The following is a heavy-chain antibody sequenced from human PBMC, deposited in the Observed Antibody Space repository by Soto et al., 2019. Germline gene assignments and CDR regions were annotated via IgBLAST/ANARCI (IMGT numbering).Heavy chain of an antibody. V-gene: IGHV4-34*01. CDR1: GGSFSGYY. Sequence: QVQLQQWGAGLLKPSETLSLTCAVYGGSFSGYYWSWIRQPPGKGLEWIGEINHSGSTNYIPSLKSLVAIAVDKYKNPVSLKMSCVTAEGTAVYYCAGASVDTAMVKIGYWGQGTLVTVSS. D-gene: IGHD5-18*01. CDR2: INHSGST. J-gene: IGHJ4*02. CDR3: AGASVDTAMVKIGY.